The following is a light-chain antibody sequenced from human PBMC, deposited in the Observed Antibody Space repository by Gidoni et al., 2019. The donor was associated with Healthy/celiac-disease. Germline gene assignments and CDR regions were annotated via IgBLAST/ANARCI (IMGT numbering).Light chain of an antibody. CDR1: QSVSSSY. CDR2: GSS. J-gene: IGKJ1*01. Sequence: EIVLTQSPGTLSLSPGARATLSCRASQSVSSSYLAWYQQKPGQAPRLLIYGSSSRATGIPDRFSGSGSGTDFTLTISRLDPEDFAVYYCQQYGSSPRTFGQGTKVEIK. V-gene: IGKV3-20*01. CDR3: QQYGSSPRT.